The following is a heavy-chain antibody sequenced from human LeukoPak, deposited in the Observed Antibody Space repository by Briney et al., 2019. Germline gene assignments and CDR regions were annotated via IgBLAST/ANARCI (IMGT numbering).Heavy chain of an antibody. D-gene: IGHD2-15*01. V-gene: IGHV3-23*01. J-gene: IGHJ4*02. CDR3: AKAPVTTCSGAHCYPFDY. CDR2: ISVSGNT. CDR1: GFTLSSYA. Sequence: GGSLRLSCAASGFTLSSYAMSWVRQGPGKGLEWVSAISVSGNTYHADSVKGRFTISRDSSKNTLYLQMNSLRAGDAAVYYCAKAPVTTCSGAHCYPFDYWSQGTLVTVSS.